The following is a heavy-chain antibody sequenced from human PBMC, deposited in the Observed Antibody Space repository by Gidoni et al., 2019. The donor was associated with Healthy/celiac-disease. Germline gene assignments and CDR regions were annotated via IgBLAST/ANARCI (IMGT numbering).Heavy chain of an antibody. CDR3: AKDSSGYDQAGFDY. CDR2: ISYDGSNK. CDR1: GFPFSSYG. Sequence: QVQLVESGGGVVPPGRSLRLSCAASGFPFSSYGMHWVRQAPGKGLEWVAVISYDGSNKYYADSRDNSKNTLYLQMNSLRAEDTAVYYCAKDSSGYDQAGFDYWGQGTLVTVSS. V-gene: IGHV3-30*18. J-gene: IGHJ4*02. D-gene: IGHD5-12*01.